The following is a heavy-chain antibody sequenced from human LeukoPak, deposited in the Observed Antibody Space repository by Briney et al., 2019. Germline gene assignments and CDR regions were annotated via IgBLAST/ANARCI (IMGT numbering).Heavy chain of an antibody. J-gene: IGHJ4*02. CDR2: ISYDGSNK. D-gene: IGHD3-22*01. Sequence: GGSLRLSCAASGFTFSSYGMHWVRQAPGKGLEWVAVISYDGSNKYYADSVKGRFTISRDNSKNTLYLQMNSLRAEDTAVYYCAKADAYYYDSSGYYPAWDYWGQGTLVTVSS. V-gene: IGHV3-30*18. CDR1: GFTFSSYG. CDR3: AKADAYYYDSSGYYPAWDY.